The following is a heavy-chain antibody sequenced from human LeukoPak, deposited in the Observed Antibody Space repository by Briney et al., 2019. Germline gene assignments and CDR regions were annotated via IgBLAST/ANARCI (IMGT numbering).Heavy chain of an antibody. J-gene: IGHJ6*02. V-gene: IGHV1-18*01. CDR1: GYTFTTYG. CDR3: AKDGGQQWLTNYYSYGMDV. D-gene: IGHD6-19*01. CDR2: IKTYNGDT. Sequence: RWASVKVSCRAYGYTFTTYGINWVRQAPGQGLEWMGWIKTYNGDTNSAQKFQDRIIMSTDKSTGTAYMELRSLRSDDTAVYYCAKDGGQQWLTNYYSYGMDVWGQGTSVIVSS.